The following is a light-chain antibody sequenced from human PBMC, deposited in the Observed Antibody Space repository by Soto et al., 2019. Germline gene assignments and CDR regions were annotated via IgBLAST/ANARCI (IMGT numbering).Light chain of an antibody. CDR2: GAS. CDR3: QQYSSSPPEFT. J-gene: IGKJ3*01. V-gene: IGKV3-20*01. CDR1: QSISSSY. Sequence: EIVWTQSPGTLSLSPGERATLSCRASQSISSSYLAWYQQRPGQAPRLLIFGASYRATGIPDRFSGSGSGTDFTLTISRRAPEDFAVYYCQQYSSSPPEFTFGPGTTVDSK.